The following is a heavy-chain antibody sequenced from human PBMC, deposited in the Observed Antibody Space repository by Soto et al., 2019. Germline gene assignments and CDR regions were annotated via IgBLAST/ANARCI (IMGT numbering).Heavy chain of an antibody. CDR1: GGAFSNYL. Sequence: EASVKVSCKASGGAFSNYLISWVRRAPGQGLEWMGGIIPIFGTANYAQKFQGRVTITADESTSTAYMELSSLRSEDTAVYYCARGYGYGSYYFDYWGQGTLVTVSS. CDR3: ARGYGYGSYYFDY. V-gene: IGHV1-69*13. CDR2: IIPIFGTA. D-gene: IGHD6-19*01. J-gene: IGHJ4*02.